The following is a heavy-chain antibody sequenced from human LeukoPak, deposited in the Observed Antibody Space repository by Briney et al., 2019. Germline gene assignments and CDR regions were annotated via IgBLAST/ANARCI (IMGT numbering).Heavy chain of an antibody. D-gene: IGHD3-16*01. J-gene: IGHJ4*02. V-gene: IGHV3-74*01. Sequence: PGGSLRLSCAASGFTFSSCWMHWVRQAPGKGLVWVSRINSDGSSTSYADSVKGRFTITRDNAKNSLYLQMNSLRAEDTAVYYCARTAPMITSEYYFDYWGQGTLVTVSS. CDR1: GFTFSSCW. CDR3: ARTAPMITSEYYFDY. CDR2: INSDGSST.